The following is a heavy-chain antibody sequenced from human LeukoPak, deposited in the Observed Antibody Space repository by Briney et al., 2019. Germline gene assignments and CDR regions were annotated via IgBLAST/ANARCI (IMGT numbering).Heavy chain of an antibody. Sequence: EASVKVSCKASGYIFTSYYIHWVRQAPGQGLEWMGIINPSGGSTSYAQKFQGRATMTRDMSTSTVYMELSSLRSEDTAVYCARDNDSRDPPHFDYWGQGTLVTVSS. CDR3: ARDNDSRDPPHFDY. CDR2: INPSGGST. CDR1: GYIFTSYY. D-gene: IGHD3-16*01. J-gene: IGHJ4*02. V-gene: IGHV1-46*01.